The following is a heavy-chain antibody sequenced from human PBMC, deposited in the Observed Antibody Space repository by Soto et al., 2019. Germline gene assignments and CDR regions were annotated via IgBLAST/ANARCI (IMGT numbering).Heavy chain of an antibody. CDR1: GFTFSSYA. D-gene: IGHD3-10*01. CDR3: AKDLGTYYFGSGFDY. CDR2: FSGSGGDT. V-gene: IGHV3-23*01. J-gene: IGHJ4*02. Sequence: GGSLRLSCAASGFTFSSYAMNWVRQAPGKGLEWVSSFSGSGGDTSYADSVKGRFTISRDNSKNTLYLQMNSLRAEDTAVYYCAKDLGTYYFGSGFDYWGQGTLVTVSS.